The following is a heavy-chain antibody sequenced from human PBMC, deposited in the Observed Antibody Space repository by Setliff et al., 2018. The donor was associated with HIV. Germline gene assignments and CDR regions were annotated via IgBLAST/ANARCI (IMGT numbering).Heavy chain of an antibody. V-gene: IGHV4-38-2*02. CDR3: ARGQGCGGGCHYAFEM. Sequence: ETLSLTCTVSGDSISSDFYWGWIRQPPGKGLEWIGSIYHSGNTYYMPSLQSRVTISVDMSKNQSSLNLNSVTAADTAVYYCARGQGCGGGCHYAFEMWGQGTMVAVSS. CDR1: GDSISSDFY. D-gene: IGHD2-21*02. CDR2: IYHSGNT. J-gene: IGHJ3*02.